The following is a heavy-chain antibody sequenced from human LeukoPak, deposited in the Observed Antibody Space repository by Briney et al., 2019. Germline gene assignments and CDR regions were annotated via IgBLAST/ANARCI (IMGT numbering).Heavy chain of an antibody. CDR1: GGSISSYY. J-gene: IGHJ4*02. Sequence: SETLSLTCTVSGGSISSYYWSWIRQPPGKGLEWIGYIYYSGSTNYNPSLKSRVTISVDTSKNQFSLKLSSVTAADTAVYYCARHKEVFDILTGYLPSEIDYWGQGTLVTVSS. CDR3: ARHKEVFDILTGYLPSEIDY. CDR2: IYYSGST. D-gene: IGHD3-9*01. V-gene: IGHV4-59*08.